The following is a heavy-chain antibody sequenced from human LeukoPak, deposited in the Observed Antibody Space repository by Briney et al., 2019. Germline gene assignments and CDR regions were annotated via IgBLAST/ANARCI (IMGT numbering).Heavy chain of an antibody. J-gene: IGHJ4*02. CDR3: ARAMIVVVPAAAFDY. V-gene: IGHV3-30-3*01. Sequence: GGSLRLSCAASGFTFSSYAMHWVRQAPGKGLEWVAVISYDGSNKYYADSVKGRFTISRDNSKNTLYLQMNSLRAEDTAVYYCARAMIVVVPAAAFDYWGQGTLVTVSS. D-gene: IGHD2-2*01. CDR2: ISYDGSNK. CDR1: GFTFSSYA.